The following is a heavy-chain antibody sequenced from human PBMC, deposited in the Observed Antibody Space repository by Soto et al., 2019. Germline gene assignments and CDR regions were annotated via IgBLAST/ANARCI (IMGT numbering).Heavy chain of an antibody. V-gene: IGHV4-31*03. Sequence: SETLSLTCTVSGGSISSGGYYWSCIRQHPGKGLEWIGYIYYSGSTYYNPSLKSRVTISVDTSKNQFSLKLSSVTAADTAVYYCARDTESGWFDYWGQGTLVTVSS. J-gene: IGHJ5*01. CDR1: GGSISSGGYY. CDR2: IYYSGST. CDR3: ARDTESGWFDY. D-gene: IGHD1-26*01.